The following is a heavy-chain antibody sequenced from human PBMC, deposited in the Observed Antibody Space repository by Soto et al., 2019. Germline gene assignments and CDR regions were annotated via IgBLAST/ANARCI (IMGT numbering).Heavy chain of an antibody. Sequence: QVQLVQSGAEVKKPGASVKVSCKASGYTFTSYGISWVRQAPGQGLELMGGIIAHNGNTKYVQKLQGRVTITTDTAMSTADMELRSLRSDDTAVYYCAGDPESFDYWGQGTLVTVSS. CDR3: AGDPESFDY. V-gene: IGHV1-18*01. CDR1: GYTFTSYG. J-gene: IGHJ4*02. CDR2: IIAHNGNT.